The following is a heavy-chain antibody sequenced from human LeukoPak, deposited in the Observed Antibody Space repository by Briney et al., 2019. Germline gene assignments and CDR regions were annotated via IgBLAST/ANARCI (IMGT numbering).Heavy chain of an antibody. V-gene: IGHV3-7*01. CDR3: ARDLYSSSWYDAFDI. CDR1: GFTFSSYW. D-gene: IGHD6-13*01. Sequence: PGGSLRLSCAASGFTFSSYWMSWVRQAPGKGLEWVANIKQDGSEKYYVDSVKGRFTISRDNAKNSLYLQMNSLRAEDTAVYYCARDLYSSSWYDAFDIWGQGTMVTVSS. CDR2: IKQDGSEK. J-gene: IGHJ3*02.